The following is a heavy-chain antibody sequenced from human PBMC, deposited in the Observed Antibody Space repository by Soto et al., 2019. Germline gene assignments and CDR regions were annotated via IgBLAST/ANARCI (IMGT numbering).Heavy chain of an antibody. V-gene: IGHV3-30*18. Sequence: GGSLRLSCAASGFSFSSYGMHWVRQAPGKGLEWVAVISYDGSEKYYADSVKGRFTISRDNSENTLFLQMNSLRAEDTAVYYCAKRITVCWIGGSWYSIVDWGQGTLVTVSS. CDR3: AKRITVCWIGGSWYSIVD. D-gene: IGHD2-15*01. CDR2: ISYDGSEK. CDR1: GFSFSSYG. J-gene: IGHJ4*02.